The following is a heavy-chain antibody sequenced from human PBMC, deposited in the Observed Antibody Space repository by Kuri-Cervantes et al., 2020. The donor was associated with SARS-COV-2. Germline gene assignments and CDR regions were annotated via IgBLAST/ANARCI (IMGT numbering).Heavy chain of an antibody. CDR2: ISSSGSTI. CDR1: GFTFSGHW. Sequence: GESLKISWAASGFTFSGHWIHLVRQAPGKGRGWVSYISSSGSTIYYADSVKGRFTISRDNAKNSLYLQMNSLRAEDTAVYFCAREGQAYSSSWYADYWGQGTLVTVSS. D-gene: IGHD6-13*01. J-gene: IGHJ4*02. CDR3: AREGQAYSSSWYADY. V-gene: IGHV3-48*04.